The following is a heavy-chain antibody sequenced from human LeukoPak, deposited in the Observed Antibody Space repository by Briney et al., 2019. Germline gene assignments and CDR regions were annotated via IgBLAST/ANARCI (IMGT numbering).Heavy chain of an antibody. J-gene: IGHJ3*02. CDR3: ASISRGDAFDI. CDR2: INPKSGDP. Sequence: ASVKVSCKASEYTFTGYYMHWVRQAPGQGLEWMGWINPKSGDPIYVQKFQGRVTMTRDTSISTAYMELSRLRSDDTAVYYCASISRGDAFDIWGQGTMVTVSS. V-gene: IGHV1-2*02. CDR1: EYTFTGYY. D-gene: IGHD3-16*01.